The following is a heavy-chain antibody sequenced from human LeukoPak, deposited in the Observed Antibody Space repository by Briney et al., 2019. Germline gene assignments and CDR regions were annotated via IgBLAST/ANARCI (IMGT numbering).Heavy chain of an antibody. Sequence: GGSLRLSCAASGFTFSSYDMHWVRQATGKGLEWVSAIGTAGDTYYPGSVKSRFTISRENAKNSLYLQMNSLRAGDTAVYYCARGRGYYYDSSGYHGGSWFDPWGQGTLVTVSS. CDR2: IGTAGDT. V-gene: IGHV3-13*01. J-gene: IGHJ5*02. CDR3: ARGRGYYYDSSGYHGGSWFDP. D-gene: IGHD3-22*01. CDR1: GFTFSSYD.